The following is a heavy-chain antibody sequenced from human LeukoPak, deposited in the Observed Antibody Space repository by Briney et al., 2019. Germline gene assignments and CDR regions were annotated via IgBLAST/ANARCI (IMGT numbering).Heavy chain of an antibody. CDR1: GYTFTSYD. CDR2: MNPNSGNT. Sequence: ASVKVSCKASGYTFTSYDINWVRQATGQGLEWMGWMNPNSGNTGYAQKFQGRVTITRNTSISTAYMELNSLRSEDTAVYYCAREGGSYSIFDYWGQGTLVTVSS. D-gene: IGHD1-26*01. J-gene: IGHJ4*02. V-gene: IGHV1-8*03. CDR3: AREGGSYSIFDY.